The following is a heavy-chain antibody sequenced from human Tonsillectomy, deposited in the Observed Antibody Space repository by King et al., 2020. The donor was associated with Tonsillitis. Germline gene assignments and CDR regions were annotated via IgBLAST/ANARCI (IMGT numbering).Heavy chain of an antibody. J-gene: IGHJ3*02. CDR2: KSQVVKNA. CDR1: GFTFNNYS. CDR3: ARGVMAVASSAFDI. Sequence: VQLVESGGGGVQPGRSRRLSCSASGFTFNNYSMHSLRQAPVIGLVGVTVKSQVVKNAFYADSAKGRFTISSDNSKNTVYLEMNRLRPEDSAVYYCARGVMAVASSAFDIWGQGTMLTVSS. V-gene: IGHV3-30*04. D-gene: IGHD6-19*01.